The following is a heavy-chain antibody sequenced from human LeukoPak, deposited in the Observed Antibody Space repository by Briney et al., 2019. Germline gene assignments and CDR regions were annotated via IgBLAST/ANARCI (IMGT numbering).Heavy chain of an antibody. V-gene: IGHV3-23*01. J-gene: IGHJ4*02. Sequence: GGSLRLSCAASGFTFSSYAMSWVRQAPGKGLEWVSAISGSGGSTYYADSVKGRFTISRDNAKNSLYLQMNSLRAEDTAVYYCARSPLLYPAPFDYWGQGTLVTVSS. CDR1: GFTFSSYA. D-gene: IGHD2-2*02. CDR3: ARSPLLYPAPFDY. CDR2: ISGSGGST.